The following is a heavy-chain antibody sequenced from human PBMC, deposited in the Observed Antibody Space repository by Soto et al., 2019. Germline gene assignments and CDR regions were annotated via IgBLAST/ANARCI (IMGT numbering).Heavy chain of an antibody. CDR3: AHRVLRTVFGLVTTTAIYFDF. Sequence: QITLNESGPTPVKPRQTLTLTCTFSGFSLTTSGVGVGWIRQSPGKAPEGLALIYWDDDKRYSPSLKSRLTITKDTSKNQVFLTMADLDPADTATYYCAHRVLRTVFGLVTTTAIYFDFWGQGTPVAVSS. D-gene: IGHD3-3*01. CDR2: IYWDDDK. J-gene: IGHJ4*02. CDR1: GFSLTTSGVG. V-gene: IGHV2-5*02.